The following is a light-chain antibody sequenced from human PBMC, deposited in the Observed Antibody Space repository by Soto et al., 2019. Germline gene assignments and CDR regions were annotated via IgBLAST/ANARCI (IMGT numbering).Light chain of an antibody. Sequence: QSVLTQPPSVSGTPGQRVTISCSGSSSNIGTYNVHWYRQFPGMAPKLLISAHNQRPSGVPDRFSGSKSGTSASLAISGRQSEDEANFYCAAYDDSLNGVVFGGGTKLTVL. CDR2: AHN. J-gene: IGLJ2*01. CDR1: SSNIGTYN. CDR3: AAYDDSLNGVV. V-gene: IGLV1-44*01.